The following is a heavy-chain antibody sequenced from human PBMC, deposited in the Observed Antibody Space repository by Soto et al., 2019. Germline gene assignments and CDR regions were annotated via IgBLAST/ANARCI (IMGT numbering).Heavy chain of an antibody. CDR2: ISSTTNYI. J-gene: IGHJ4*02. Sequence: PGGSLRLSCAASGFTYTRYSMNWVRQAPGKGLEWVSSISSTTNYIYYGDSMKGRFTISRDNAKNSLYLEMNSLRAEDTAVYYCARESEDLTSTFDYPGQGTLVTVSS. V-gene: IGHV3-21*06. CDR1: GFTYTRYS. CDR3: ARESEDLTSTFDY.